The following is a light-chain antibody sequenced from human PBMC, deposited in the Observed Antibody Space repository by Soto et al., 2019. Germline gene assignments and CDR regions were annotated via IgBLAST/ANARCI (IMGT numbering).Light chain of an antibody. CDR1: RSVGVY. J-gene: IGKJ4*01. Sequence: EIVLTQSPATLSVSPGERATLSCRASRSVGVYLDWYQQKSGQAPRLLIYDASKRATGIPARFSGSGSGTDFTLTISSLEPEDFAVYYCQQRDDLITFGGGTRVDIK. V-gene: IGKV3-11*01. CDR2: DAS. CDR3: QQRDDLIT.